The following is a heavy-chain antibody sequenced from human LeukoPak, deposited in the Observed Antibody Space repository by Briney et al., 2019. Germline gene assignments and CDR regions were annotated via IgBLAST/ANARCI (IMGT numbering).Heavy chain of an antibody. Sequence: GESLKISCAASGFTVSSNYMSWVRQAPGKGLEGVSVIYSGGSTSYADSVKGRFTISRDNSKNTLYLQMNSLRAEDTAVYYCASRATVTTDRFWFDPWGQGTLVTVSS. D-gene: IGHD4-11*01. J-gene: IGHJ5*02. CDR2: IYSGGST. CDR1: GFTVSSNY. CDR3: ASRATVTTDRFWFDP. V-gene: IGHV3-53*01.